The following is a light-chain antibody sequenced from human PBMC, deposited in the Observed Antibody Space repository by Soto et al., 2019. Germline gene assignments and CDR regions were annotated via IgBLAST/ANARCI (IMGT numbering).Light chain of an antibody. CDR1: SSNIGHNY. CDR2: QNN. CDR3: GTWYSSLSAFYWV. V-gene: IGLV1-51*02. Sequence: QSVLTQPPSVSAAPGQKVTISCSGSSSNIGHNYVSWYQQLPGTAPKLLIYQNNKRPSGIPDRFSGSKSGTSATLGITGLQTGDEADYYCGTWYSSLSAFYWVFGGGTKVTVL. J-gene: IGLJ3*02.